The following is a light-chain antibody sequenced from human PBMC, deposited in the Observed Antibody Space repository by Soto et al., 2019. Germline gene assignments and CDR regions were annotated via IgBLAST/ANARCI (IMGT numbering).Light chain of an antibody. V-gene: IGKV3-20*01. CDR2: GAS. Sequence: EIVLTQSPGTLPLSPGERATLSCRASQSVSSSYLAWYKQKPGQAPRLLIYGASSRATGIPDRFSGSGSGTDFTRTISRLEPEDFAVYYCQQYGSSPWKFGQGTKVEIK. CDR3: QQYGSSPWK. CDR1: QSVSSSY. J-gene: IGKJ1*01.